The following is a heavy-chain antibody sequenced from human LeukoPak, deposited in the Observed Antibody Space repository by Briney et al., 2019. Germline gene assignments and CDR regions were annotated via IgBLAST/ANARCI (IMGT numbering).Heavy chain of an antibody. V-gene: IGHV1-18*01. D-gene: IGHD2-15*01. CDR1: GYTFTSYG. Sequence: ASVKVSCKTSGYTFTSYGITWVRQAPGQGLEWMGWVSAYADNTNYVQKIQGRVTMATDTSTSTAYMELRNLRSDDTAVYYCARDCIGCHGFDYWGQGTLVTVSS. J-gene: IGHJ4*02. CDR3: ARDCIGCHGFDY. CDR2: VSAYADNT.